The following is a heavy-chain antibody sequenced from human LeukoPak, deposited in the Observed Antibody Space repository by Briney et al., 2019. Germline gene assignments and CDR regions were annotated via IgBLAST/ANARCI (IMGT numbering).Heavy chain of an antibody. CDR1: GGTFGSYA. CDR2: VNPHSGGT. V-gene: IGHV1-2*02. Sequence: ASVKVSCKASGGTFGSYAISWVRQAPGQGLEWMGWVNPHSGGTKFAQKFQGRVTMTRDTSINTAYMEVSSLRSDDTAVYYCARDIGDYYGLGSYWLLWGQGTLVTVAS. J-gene: IGHJ4*02. D-gene: IGHD3-10*01. CDR3: ARDIGDYYGLGSYWLL.